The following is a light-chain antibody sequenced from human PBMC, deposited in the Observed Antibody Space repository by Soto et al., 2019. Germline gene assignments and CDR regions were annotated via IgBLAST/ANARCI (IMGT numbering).Light chain of an antibody. J-gene: IGKJ1*01. CDR1: QSVLYNSKNKNS. CDR2: WAS. CDR3: QQYYSAPPT. Sequence: DIVMTQSPDSLAVSLGERATINCKSSQSVLYNSKNKNSLAWSQQKPGQPPKLLIYWASTRNPGVPDRFSGSGSGTAFPLTVSSLQAEDAAVYYCQQYYSAPPTFGQGTKVEIK. V-gene: IGKV4-1*01.